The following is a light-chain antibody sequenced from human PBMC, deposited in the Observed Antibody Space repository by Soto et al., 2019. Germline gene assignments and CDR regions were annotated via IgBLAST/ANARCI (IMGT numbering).Light chain of an antibody. CDR1: SSDVGGYSY. J-gene: IGLJ2*01. CDR2: EGS. V-gene: IGLV2-23*01. Sequence: QSALTQPASVSGSPGQSITISCTGTSSDVGGYSYVSWYQQHPGKTPKLMIYEGSKRPSGVSNRFSGSKSGNTASLTISGLQAEDEADYYCCSYAGSRGLVFGGGTKVTVL. CDR3: CSYAGSRGLV.